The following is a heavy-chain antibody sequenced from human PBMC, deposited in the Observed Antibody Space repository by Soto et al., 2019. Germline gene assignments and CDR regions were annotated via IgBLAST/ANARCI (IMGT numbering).Heavy chain of an antibody. D-gene: IGHD3-22*01. V-gene: IGHV4-59*13. Sequence: SETLSLTCTVSGGSISSYYWSWIRQPPGKGLEWIGYIYYSGSTNYNPSLKSRVTISVDTSKNQFSLKLSSVTAADTAVYYCARSRPYYYDSSGYSPFDYWGQGTLVTVSS. CDR3: ARSRPYYYDSSGYSPFDY. J-gene: IGHJ4*02. CDR2: IYYSGST. CDR1: GGSISSYY.